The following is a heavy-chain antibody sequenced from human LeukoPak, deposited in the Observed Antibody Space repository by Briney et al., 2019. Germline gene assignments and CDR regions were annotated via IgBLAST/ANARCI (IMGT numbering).Heavy chain of an antibody. CDR1: GFTFSSYA. D-gene: IGHD6-19*01. Sequence: PGGSLRLSCAASGFTFSSYAMTWVRQAPGKGLEWVSDISGSGGSTYHADYVKGRLTISRDNSKNTLYLQMNSLRAEDTAVYYCAKKSYGSGWPGYDYWGQGTLVTVSS. J-gene: IGHJ4*02. CDR3: AKKSYGSGWPGYDY. CDR2: ISGSGGST. V-gene: IGHV3-23*01.